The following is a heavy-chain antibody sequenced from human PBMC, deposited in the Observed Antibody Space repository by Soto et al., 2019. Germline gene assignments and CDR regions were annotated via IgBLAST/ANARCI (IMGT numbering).Heavy chain of an antibody. Sequence: GGSLRLSCAASGFTFRKAWMSWVRQAPGKGLEWVARLKRKSDGGTSDYAAPVKGRFSISRDESKNTLYLQVNSLKTEDTAVYHCTTDGGVSAYPLFWAWGQGTLGTVS. J-gene: IGHJ5*02. CDR2: LKRKSDGGTS. CDR1: GFTFRKAW. D-gene: IGHD2-8*02. V-gene: IGHV3-15*01. CDR3: TTDGGVSAYPLFWA.